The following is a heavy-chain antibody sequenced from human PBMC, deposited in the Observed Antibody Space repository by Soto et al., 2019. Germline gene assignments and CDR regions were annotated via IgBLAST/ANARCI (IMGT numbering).Heavy chain of an antibody. D-gene: IGHD4-17*01. CDR1: GGSISSYY. V-gene: IGHV4-4*07. Sequence: PSETLSLTCTVSGGSISSYYWSWIRQPAGKGLEWIGRIYTSGRTNYNPSLKSRVTMSVDTSKNQFSLKLSSVTAADTAVYYCALGGDYVSYYYYYGMDVWGQGTTVTVSS. CDR2: IYTSGRT. CDR3: ALGGDYVSYYYYYGMDV. J-gene: IGHJ6*02.